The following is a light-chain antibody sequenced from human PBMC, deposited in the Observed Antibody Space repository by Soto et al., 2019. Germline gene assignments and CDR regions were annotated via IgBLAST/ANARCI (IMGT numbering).Light chain of an antibody. V-gene: IGKV1-5*03. J-gene: IGKJ1*01. CDR2: KAS. CDR3: QQYASYPWT. Sequence: DIQMTQSPPTLSASVGDRVTITCRASQSINSWLAWYQQMPGKAPKLLIDKASSLQSGVPSRFSGSGSGTEFTLTISSLRPDDSATYYCQQYASYPWTFGQGTEVEIK. CDR1: QSINSW.